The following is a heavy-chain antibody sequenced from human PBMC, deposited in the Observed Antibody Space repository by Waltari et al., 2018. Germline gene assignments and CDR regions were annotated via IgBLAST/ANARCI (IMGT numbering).Heavy chain of an antibody. CDR2: IDHSGST. CDR3: ARRGPQHWYFDL. Sequence: QLQLQESGSGLVKPSQTLSLTCAVSGGSISSGGYSWSWIRQPPGKGLEWIGYIDHSGSTYYNPSLKSRVTISVDTSKNQFSLKLSSVTAADTAVYYCARRGPQHWYFDLWGRGTLVTVSS. D-gene: IGHD3-10*01. J-gene: IGHJ2*01. V-gene: IGHV4-30-2*01. CDR1: GGSISSGGYS.